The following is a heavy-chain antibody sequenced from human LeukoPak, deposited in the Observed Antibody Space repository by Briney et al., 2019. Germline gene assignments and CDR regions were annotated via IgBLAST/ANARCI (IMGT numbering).Heavy chain of an antibody. CDR2: IYHSGST. D-gene: IGHD3-22*01. J-gene: IGHJ3*02. CDR1: GGSISSVGYY. V-gene: IGHV4-30-2*01. Sequence: SQTLSLTCTVSGGSISSVGYYWSWIRQPPGKGLEWIGYIYHSGSTYYNPSLKSRVTISVDRSKNQFSLKLSSVTAADTAVYYCARESETVPVYCDSSGYYVGAFDIWGQGTMVTVSS. CDR3: ARESETVPVYCDSSGYYVGAFDI.